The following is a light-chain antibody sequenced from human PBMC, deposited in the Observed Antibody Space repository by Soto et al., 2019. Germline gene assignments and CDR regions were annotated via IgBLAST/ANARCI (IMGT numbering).Light chain of an antibody. CDR2: AAS. CDR1: QTISSW. J-gene: IGKJ1*01. V-gene: IGKV1-39*01. CDR3: QQSYSTPRNT. Sequence: DIQMTQSPSTLSASVGDRVTITCRASQTISSWLAWYQQKPGKAPKLLIYAASSLQSGVPSRFSGSGSGTDFTLTISSLQPEDFATYYCQQSYSTPRNTFGQGTKVDIK.